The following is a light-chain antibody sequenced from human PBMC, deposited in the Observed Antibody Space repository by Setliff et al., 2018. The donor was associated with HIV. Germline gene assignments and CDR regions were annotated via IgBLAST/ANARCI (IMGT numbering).Light chain of an antibody. CDR2: SNN. V-gene: IGLV1-44*01. Sequence: QSVLTQPPSASGTPGQTVTISCSGSSSNIGSNTVSWYQQFPGTAPKLLIYSNNQRPSGVPDRISGSKSGTSASLAISGLQSEDEADYYCATWDDSLNAWVFGGGTK. CDR1: SSNIGSNT. J-gene: IGLJ3*02. CDR3: ATWDDSLNAWV.